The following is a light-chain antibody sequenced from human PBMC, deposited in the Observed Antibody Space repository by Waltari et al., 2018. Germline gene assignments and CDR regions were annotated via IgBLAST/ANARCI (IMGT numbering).Light chain of an antibody. Sequence: QTVVTQEPSLTVSPGGTVTLTCASTPGQVISNYYPNWIQQKPGQAPRALIYDTNNKQPWPPARFSGSLLGGKAALTLSGAQPEDEAEYYCVLYRGDAQWVFGGGTKLTVL. CDR3: VLYRGDAQWV. V-gene: IGLV7-43*01. CDR2: DTN. J-gene: IGLJ3*02. CDR1: PGQVISNYY.